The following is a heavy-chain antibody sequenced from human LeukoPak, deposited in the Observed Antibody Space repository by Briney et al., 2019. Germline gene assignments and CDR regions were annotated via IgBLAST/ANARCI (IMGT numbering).Heavy chain of an antibody. CDR1: GYTFTSYY. CDR2: INPSGGST. V-gene: IGHV1-46*01. D-gene: IGHD4-23*01. CDR3: ARDGAETTVVTPPDY. J-gene: IGHJ4*02. Sequence: ASVKVSCKASGYTFTSYYMHWVRQAPGQGLEWMGIINPSGGSTSYAQKFQGRVTMTRDTSTSTVYMELSSLRSEDTAVHYCARDGAETTVVTPPDYWGQGTLVTVSS.